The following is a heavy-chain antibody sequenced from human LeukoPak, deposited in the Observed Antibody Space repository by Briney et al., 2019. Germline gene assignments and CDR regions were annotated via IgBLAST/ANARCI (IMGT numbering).Heavy chain of an antibody. V-gene: IGHV4-39*02. Sequence: SETLSLTCTVSGGSVSSGSYYWSWIRQPPGQGLEWLGTIDYSGTTYHNPSLKSRVTISIDTSKNHFSLKLNSVTAADTAVYYCTRDSGSWTVDYWGQGTLVTVSS. CDR2: IDYSGTT. J-gene: IGHJ4*02. CDR1: GGSVSSGSYY. CDR3: TRDSGSWTVDY. D-gene: IGHD1-26*01.